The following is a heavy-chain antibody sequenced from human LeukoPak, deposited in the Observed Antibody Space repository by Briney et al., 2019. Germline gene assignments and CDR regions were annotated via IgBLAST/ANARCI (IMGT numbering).Heavy chain of an antibody. J-gene: IGHJ4*02. V-gene: IGHV1-69*13. D-gene: IGHD3-22*01. Sequence: GASVKVSCKASGYTFTSYGISWVRQAPGQGLEWMGGIIPIFGTANYAQKFQGRVTITADESTSTAYMELSSLRSEDTAVYYCAAYDSSGLKAPRYFDYWGQGTLVTVSS. CDR2: IIPIFGTA. CDR3: AAYDSSGLKAPRYFDY. CDR1: GYTFTSYG.